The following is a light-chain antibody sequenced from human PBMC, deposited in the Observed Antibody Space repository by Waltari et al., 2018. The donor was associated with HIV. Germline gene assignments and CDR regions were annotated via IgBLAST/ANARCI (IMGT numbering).Light chain of an antibody. Sequence: QSALTQPASVSGSPGQSITISCTGTSSAVGGYNYVSWYQQHPGKAPKLMIYDVSNRPSGVSNRFSGSKSGNTASLTISGLQAEDEADYYCSSYTSSSTFYVVFGGGTKLTVL. CDR2: DVS. CDR1: SSAVGGYNY. J-gene: IGLJ2*01. V-gene: IGLV2-14*01. CDR3: SSYTSSSTFYVV.